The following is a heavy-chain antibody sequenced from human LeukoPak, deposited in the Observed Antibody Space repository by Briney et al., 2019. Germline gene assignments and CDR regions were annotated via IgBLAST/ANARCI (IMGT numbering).Heavy chain of an antibody. CDR2: ISAYNGNT. Sequence: ASVKVSCKASGYTFTSYGISRVRQAPGQGLEWMGWISAYNGNTNYAQKLQGRVTMTTDTSTSTAYMELRSLRSDDTAVYYCARDGEEKLWELPYFDYWGQGTLVTVSS. CDR3: ARDGEEKLWELPYFDY. V-gene: IGHV1-18*01. CDR1: GYTFTSYG. D-gene: IGHD1-26*01. J-gene: IGHJ4*02.